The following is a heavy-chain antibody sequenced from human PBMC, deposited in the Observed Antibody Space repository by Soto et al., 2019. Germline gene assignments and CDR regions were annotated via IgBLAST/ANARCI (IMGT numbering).Heavy chain of an antibody. Sequence: QVQLVESGGGVVQPGRSLRLSCAASGFTFSSYGMHWVRQAPGKGLEWVAVIWYDGSNKYYADSVKGRFTISRDNSKNTLYLQMNSLRAEDTAVYYCASQWFGELLDAFDIRGQGTMVTVSS. CDR1: GFTFSSYG. V-gene: IGHV3-33*01. CDR2: IWYDGSNK. D-gene: IGHD3-10*01. J-gene: IGHJ3*02. CDR3: ASQWFGELLDAFDI.